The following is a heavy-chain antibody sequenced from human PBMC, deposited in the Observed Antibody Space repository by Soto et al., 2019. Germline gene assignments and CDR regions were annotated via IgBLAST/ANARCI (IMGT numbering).Heavy chain of an antibody. D-gene: IGHD3-10*01. Sequence: ASVKVSCKASGYTFTSYDINWVRQATGQGLEWMGWMNPNSGNTGYAQKFQGRVTMTRNTAISTAYMELSSLRSEDTAVYYCARGGRKYYYGSGSYYNYYYYYYMDVWGKGTTVTVSS. J-gene: IGHJ6*03. CDR1: GYTFTSYD. CDR3: ARGGRKYYYGSGSYYNYYYYYYMDV. CDR2: MNPNSGNT. V-gene: IGHV1-8*01.